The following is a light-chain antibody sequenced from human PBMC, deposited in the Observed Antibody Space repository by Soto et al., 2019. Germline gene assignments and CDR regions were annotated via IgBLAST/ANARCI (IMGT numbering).Light chain of an antibody. Sequence: EIVLTQSPGTLSLSPGEGATLSCRASKSDSGTYLAWYKHRSGQPPRLLIYGASNRATGIPDRFSGYGSGTDFTLTVSRLEPEDSAVYYCQQFVMSPPGYTFGQGTKLEIK. J-gene: IGKJ2*01. V-gene: IGKV3-20*01. CDR3: QQFVMSPPGYT. CDR2: GAS. CDR1: KSDSGTY.